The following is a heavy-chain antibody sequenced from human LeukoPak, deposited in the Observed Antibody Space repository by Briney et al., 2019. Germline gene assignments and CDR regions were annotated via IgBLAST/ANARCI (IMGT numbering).Heavy chain of an antibody. CDR1: GDSVSSNSAA. J-gene: IGHJ5*02. CDR2: TYYRSKWYN. D-gene: IGHD6-6*01. V-gene: IGHV6-1*01. CDR3: ARRREYSSSEGPNNNWFDP. Sequence: SQTLSLTCAISGDSVSSNSAAWNWIRQSPSRGLEWLGRTYYRSKWYNDYAVSVKSRITINPDTSKNQFSLKLSSVTAADTAVYYCARRREYSSSEGPNNNWFDPWGQGTLVTVSS.